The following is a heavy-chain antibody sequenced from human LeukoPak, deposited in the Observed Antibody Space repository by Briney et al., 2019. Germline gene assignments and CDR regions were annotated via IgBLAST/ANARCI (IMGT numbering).Heavy chain of an antibody. CDR3: ARTQGQLRYFDWSLLHGDGMDV. CDR2: ISYDGSNK. D-gene: IGHD3-9*01. J-gene: IGHJ6*02. Sequence: GGSLRLSCAASGFTFSSYAMHWVRQAPGKGLEWVAVISYDGSNKYYADSVKGRFTISRDNSKNTLYLQMNSLRAEDTAVYYCARTQGQLRYFDWSLLHGDGMDVWGQGTTVTVSS. CDR1: GFTFSSYA. V-gene: IGHV3-30-3*01.